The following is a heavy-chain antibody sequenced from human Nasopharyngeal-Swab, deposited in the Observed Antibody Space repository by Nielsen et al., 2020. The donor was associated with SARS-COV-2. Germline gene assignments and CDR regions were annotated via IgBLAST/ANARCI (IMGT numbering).Heavy chain of an antibody. CDR3: ASQGGGDYYDSRRYFNYVMDV. V-gene: IGHV1-69*04. D-gene: IGHD3-22*01. CDR1: GGTFSSYA. CDR2: IIPIFGIA. Sequence: SVKVSCKASGGTFSSYAISWVRQAPGQGLEWMGRIIPIFGIANYAPKLQGRVTITADNSTSTAYMELSSLRSEDTAVYYWASQGGGDYYDSRRYFNYVMDVWGQGTTVTVSS. J-gene: IGHJ6*02.